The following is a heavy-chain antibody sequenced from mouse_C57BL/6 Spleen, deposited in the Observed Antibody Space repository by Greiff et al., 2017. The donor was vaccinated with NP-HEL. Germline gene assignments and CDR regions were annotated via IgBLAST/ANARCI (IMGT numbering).Heavy chain of an antibody. CDR1: GYTFTSYW. Sequence: QVQLQQSGAELVMPGASVKLSCKASGYTFTSYWMHWVKQRPGQGLEWIGEIDPSDGYTNYNQKFKGKSTLTVDKSSSTAYMQLSSLTSEDAAVYYCERGLDRYYSDYWGQGTTLTVSS. D-gene: IGHD6-1*01. CDR3: ERGLDRYYSDY. CDR2: IDPSDGYT. V-gene: IGHV1-69*01. J-gene: IGHJ2*01.